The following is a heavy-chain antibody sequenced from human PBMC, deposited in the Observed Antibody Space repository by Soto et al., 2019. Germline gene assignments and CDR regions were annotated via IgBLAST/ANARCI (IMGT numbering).Heavy chain of an antibody. D-gene: IGHD2-2*01. CDR1: GGSISSYY. CDR2: IYYSGST. J-gene: IGHJ5*02. CDR3: ARTVYCSSTSCYGFDP. Sequence: SETLSLTCTISGGSISSYYWSWIRQPPGKGLEWIGYIYYSGSTNYNPSLKSRLTISVDTSKNQFSLKLSSVTAADTAVYYCARTVYCSSTSCYGFDPWGQGTLVTVSS. V-gene: IGHV4-59*08.